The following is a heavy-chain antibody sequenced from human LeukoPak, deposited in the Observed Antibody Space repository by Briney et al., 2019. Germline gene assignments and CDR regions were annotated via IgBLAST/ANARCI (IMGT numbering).Heavy chain of an antibody. CDR2: IYSGGST. CDR1: GLTFSSNY. Sequence: GGSLRLSCAASGLTFSSNYMSWVRQAPGKGLEWVSVIYSGGSTYYADSVKGRFTISRDNSKNTLYLQMNSLRAEDTAVYYCARNWRSGYYYDYWGQGTLVTVSS. D-gene: IGHD3-22*01. J-gene: IGHJ4*02. CDR3: ARNWRSGYYYDY. V-gene: IGHV3-66*02.